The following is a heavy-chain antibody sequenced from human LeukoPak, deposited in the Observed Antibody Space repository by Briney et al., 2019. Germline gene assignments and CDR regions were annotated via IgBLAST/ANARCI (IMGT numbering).Heavy chain of an antibody. CDR2: INHSGST. CDR3: ARGLRRDFWSGYYYYYYYMDV. V-gene: IGHV4-34*01. CDR1: GGSFSGYY. Sequence: SETLSLTCAVYGGSFSGYYWSWIRQPPGKGLEWIGEINHSGSTNYNPSLKSRVTISVDTSKNQFSLKLSSVTAADTAVYYCARGLRRDFWSGYYYYYYYMDVWGKGTTVTVSS. J-gene: IGHJ6*03. D-gene: IGHD3-3*01.